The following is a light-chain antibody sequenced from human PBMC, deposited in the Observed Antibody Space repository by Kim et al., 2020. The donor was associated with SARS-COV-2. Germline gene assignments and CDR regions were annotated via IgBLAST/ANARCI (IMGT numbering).Light chain of an antibody. CDR1: SSNLGAGYD. CDR2: ANS. Sequence: QSVLTQPPAVSGAPGQTVTISCTGSSSNLGAGYDVHWYQQLPGTAPKLLSYANSNRPQGVPDRFSGSKSATSASLAITGLQAEDEADYYCQSYDSTLRGWGLFGGGTQLTVL. J-gene: IGLJ2*01. CDR3: QSYDSTLRGWGL. V-gene: IGLV1-40*01.